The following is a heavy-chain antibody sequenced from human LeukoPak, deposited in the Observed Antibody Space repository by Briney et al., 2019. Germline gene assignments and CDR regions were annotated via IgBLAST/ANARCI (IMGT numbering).Heavy chain of an antibody. CDR2: INPSGGST. D-gene: IGHD3-10*01. CDR3: ARWDNGSGSYYYYYYYGMDV. CDR1: GYTFTSNY. V-gene: IGHV1-46*01. J-gene: IGHJ6*02. Sequence: ASVTVSCTASGYTFTSNYIHWVRPAPGQGLEWMGMINPSGGSTSYAQKFQGRVTMTRDTSTSTVYMELSSLRSEDTAVYYCARWDNGSGSYYYYYYYGMDVWGQGTTVTVSS.